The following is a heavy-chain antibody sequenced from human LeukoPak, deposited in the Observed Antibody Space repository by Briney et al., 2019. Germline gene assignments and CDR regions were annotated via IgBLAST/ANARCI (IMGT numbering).Heavy chain of an antibody. CDR3: ASVGYSRNWFDP. CDR2: MNPNSGNT. D-gene: IGHD5-18*01. J-gene: IGHJ5*02. Sequence: ASVKVSCKASGYTFTSYDINWVRQATGQGLEWMGWMNPNSGNTGYAQKFQGRVTMTRDMSTSTVYMELSSLRSEDTAVYYCASVGYSRNWFDPWGQGTLVTVSS. CDR1: GYTFTSYD. V-gene: IGHV1-8*01.